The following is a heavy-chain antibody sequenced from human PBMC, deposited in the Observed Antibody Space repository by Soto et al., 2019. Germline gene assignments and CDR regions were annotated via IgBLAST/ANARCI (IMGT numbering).Heavy chain of an antibody. V-gene: IGHV4-59*01. CDR1: GGSISSYY. CDR3: ARDHVAAALGGYYYYYYGMDV. CDR2: IYYSGST. J-gene: IGHJ6*02. Sequence: KSSETLSLTCTVSGGSISSYYWSWIRQPPGKGLEWIGYIYYSGSTNYNPSLKSRVTISVDTSKNQFSLKLSSVTAADTAVYYCARDHVAAALGGYYYYYYGMDVWGQGTTVTVSS. D-gene: IGHD6-13*01.